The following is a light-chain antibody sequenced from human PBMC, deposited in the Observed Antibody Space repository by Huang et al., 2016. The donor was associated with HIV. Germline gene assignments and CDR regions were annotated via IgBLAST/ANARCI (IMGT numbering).Light chain of an antibody. Sequence: DIVMTQSPDSLAVSLGERATIKCKSSQSVLYSSNNKNYLGWYQQKSGQPPKLLIYWASTRESGVPDRFSGSRSGTDFTLTISSLQAEDVAVYYCQQYYSIPLTFGPGTKLDIK. CDR3: QQYYSIPLT. CDR2: WAS. CDR1: QSVLYSSNNKNY. J-gene: IGKJ3*01. V-gene: IGKV4-1*01.